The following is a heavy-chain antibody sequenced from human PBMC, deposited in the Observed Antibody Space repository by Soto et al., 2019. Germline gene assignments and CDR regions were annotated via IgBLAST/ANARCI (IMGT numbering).Heavy chain of an antibody. Sequence: ASVKVSCTASGYTLTSHAMHWVRQAPGQRLEWMGWINAGNGNTKCSQKFQGRVTITRDTSATTAYMELSSLRSEDTAVYYCARELYSGYGNNWFDSWGQGTQVTVSS. V-gene: IGHV1-3*01. J-gene: IGHJ5*01. CDR3: ARELYSGYGNNWFDS. CDR2: INAGNGNT. D-gene: IGHD5-12*01. CDR1: GYTLTSHA.